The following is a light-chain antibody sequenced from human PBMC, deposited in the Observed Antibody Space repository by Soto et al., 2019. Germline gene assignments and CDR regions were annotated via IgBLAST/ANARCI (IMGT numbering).Light chain of an antibody. CDR3: LQHDTYPFT. CDR2: AAS. CDR1: QGINNL. J-gene: IGKJ3*01. Sequence: DIQMTQSPSSLSASVGDRVTITCRASQGINNLLGWYQQGPGKAPKRLIYAASNLEGGVPSRFSVSGSGSEFTLTISSLQPEDFAPYYCLQHDTYPFTFGPGTKVDVK. V-gene: IGKV1-17*01.